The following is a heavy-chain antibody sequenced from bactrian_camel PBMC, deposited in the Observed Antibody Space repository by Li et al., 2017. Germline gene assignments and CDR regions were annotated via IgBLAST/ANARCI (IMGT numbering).Heavy chain of an antibody. CDR1: GYLYSSHC. V-gene: IGHV3S53*01. CDR2: LEFGGGV. CDR3: AADGGLSSWIDWNRVTTYNY. J-gene: IGHJ4*01. D-gene: IGHD6*01. Sequence: HVQLVESGGGSVQAGSSLTLSCVASGYLYSSHCLGWFRRTLVSDRESVAELEFGGGVRYSDSVKGRFTISQDSTKNTLFLQMNTLKPEDTGMYYCAADGGLSSWIDWNRVTTYNYWGQGTQVTVS.